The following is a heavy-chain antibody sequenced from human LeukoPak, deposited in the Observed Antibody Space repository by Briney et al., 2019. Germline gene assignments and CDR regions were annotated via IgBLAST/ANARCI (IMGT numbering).Heavy chain of an antibody. CDR2: INPNSGGT. V-gene: IGHV1-2*02. J-gene: IGHJ4*02. CDR1: GYTFTGYY. D-gene: IGHD6-19*01. Sequence: GASVKVSCKASGYTFTGYYMHWVRQAPGQGLEWMGWINPNSGGTNYAQKFQGRVTMTRDTSISTAYMELSRLRSDDTAVYYCAGDSSSGWYAPDYWGQGTLVTVSS. CDR3: AGDSSSGWYAPDY.